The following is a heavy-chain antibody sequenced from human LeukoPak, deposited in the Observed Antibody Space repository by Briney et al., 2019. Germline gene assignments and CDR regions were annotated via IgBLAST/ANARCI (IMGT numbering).Heavy chain of an antibody. J-gene: IGHJ6*03. V-gene: IGHV4-4*02. Sequence: PSGTLSLTCAVSGGSIGSIEWFRWVRQTPGKGLEWIGESHQTGSTNYNPSLKSRGTISVDKSKNQFSLDFNSVTAADTAIYYCATNGYYCIDVWGKGTPVTVSS. CDR2: SHQTGST. CDR1: GGSIGSIEW. CDR3: ATNGYYCIDV. D-gene: IGHD2-8*01.